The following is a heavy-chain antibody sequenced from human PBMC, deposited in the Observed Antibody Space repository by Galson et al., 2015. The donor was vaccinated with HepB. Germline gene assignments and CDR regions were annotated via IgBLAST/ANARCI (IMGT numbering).Heavy chain of an antibody. Sequence: SVKVSCKASGYTFTSYGISWVRQAPGQGLEWMGWISAYNGNTNYAQKLQGRVTMTTDTSTSTAYMELRSLRSDDTAVYYCARDVRDYYDSSGYYPYWGQGTLVTVSS. CDR1: GYTFTSYG. CDR3: ARDVRDYYDSSGYYPY. V-gene: IGHV1-18*04. J-gene: IGHJ4*02. D-gene: IGHD3-22*01. CDR2: ISAYNGNT.